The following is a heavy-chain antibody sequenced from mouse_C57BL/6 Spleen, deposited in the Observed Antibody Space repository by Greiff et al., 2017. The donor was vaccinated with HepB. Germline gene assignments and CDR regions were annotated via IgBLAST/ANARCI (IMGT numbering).Heavy chain of an antibody. J-gene: IGHJ4*01. Sequence: EVQLVESGGGLVQSGRSLRLSCATSGFTFSDFYMEWVRQAPGKGLEWIAASRNKANDYTTEYSASVKGRFIVSRDTSQSILYLQMNALRAEDTAIYYCARDADSSGYSYYAMDYWGQGTSVTVSS. V-gene: IGHV7-1*01. D-gene: IGHD3-2*02. CDR1: GFTFSDFY. CDR3: ARDADSSGYSYYAMDY. CDR2: SRNKANDYTT.